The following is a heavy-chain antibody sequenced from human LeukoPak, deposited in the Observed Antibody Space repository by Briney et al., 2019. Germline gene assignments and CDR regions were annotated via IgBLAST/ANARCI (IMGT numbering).Heavy chain of an antibody. D-gene: IGHD2-2*01. J-gene: IGHJ1*01. CDR2: IIPILGIA. V-gene: IGHV1-69*04. CDR1: GGTFSSYA. CDR3: ARVDCSSTSCHSAEYFQH. Sequence: ASVKVSCKASGGTFSSYAISWVRQAPGQGLEWMGRIIPILGIANYAQKFQGRVTMTRDTSTSTVYMELSSLRSEDTAVYYCARVDCSSTSCHSAEYFQHWGQGTLVTVSS.